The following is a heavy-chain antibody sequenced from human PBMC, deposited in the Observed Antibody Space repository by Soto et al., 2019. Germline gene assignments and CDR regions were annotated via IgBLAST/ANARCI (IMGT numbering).Heavy chain of an antibody. CDR2: ITATFGAV. D-gene: IGHD3-10*01. V-gene: IGHV1-69*12. J-gene: IGHJ5*02. CDR1: GGTFSSSA. Sequence: QVQLVQSGAEVKKVGSSVKVSCKGSGGTFSSSAMSWMRQAPGQGLEWMGGITATFGAVNYAQKFQGRLTITADEFTDTAYMELSSLTSEYSSVYYCAIVRRTSSLWFDPWGQGTLVSVSS. CDR3: AIVRRTSSLWFDP.